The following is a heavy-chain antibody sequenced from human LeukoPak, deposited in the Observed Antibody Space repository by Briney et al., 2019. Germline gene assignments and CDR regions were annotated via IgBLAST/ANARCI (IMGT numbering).Heavy chain of an antibody. V-gene: IGHV4-59*08. CDR2: IYYSGST. CDR1: GGSISSYY. J-gene: IGHJ6*02. Sequence: SETLSLTCTVSGGSISSYYWSWIRQPPGKGLEWIGYIYYSGSTNYNPPLKSRVTISVDTSKNQFSLKLSSVTAADTAVYYCVRQNHYYYGMDVWGQGTTVTVSS. CDR3: VRQNHYYYGMDV.